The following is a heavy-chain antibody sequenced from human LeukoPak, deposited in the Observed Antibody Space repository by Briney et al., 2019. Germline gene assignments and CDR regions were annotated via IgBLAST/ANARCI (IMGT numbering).Heavy chain of an antibody. CDR1: GFSFNSYT. D-gene: IGHD2/OR15-2a*01. J-gene: IGHJ6*02. Sequence: GGSLRLSCLASGFSFNSYTMNWVREAPGKGLEWVSTISPGVSGYTWYAESVRGRFTISRDNPENSLYLQMDSLRADDTAVYYCVRDVSRRIGMDVWGQGTTVTVSS. CDR3: VRDVSRRIGMDV. CDR2: ISPGVSGYT. V-gene: IGHV3-21*06.